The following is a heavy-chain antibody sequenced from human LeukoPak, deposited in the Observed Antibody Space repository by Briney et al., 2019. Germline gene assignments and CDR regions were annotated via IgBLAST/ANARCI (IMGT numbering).Heavy chain of an antibody. CDR3: ARHYGGNPDLDY. D-gene: IGHD4-17*01. CDR1: GFTVSSSY. J-gene: IGHJ4*02. V-gene: IGHV3-66*04. Sequence: GGSLRLSCAASGFTVSSSYMSWVRQAPGKGLEWVSVIYSGGSTYYADSVKGRFTISRDNSKNTLYLQMNSLRAEDTAVYYCARHYGGNPDLDYWGQGTLVTVSS. CDR2: IYSGGST.